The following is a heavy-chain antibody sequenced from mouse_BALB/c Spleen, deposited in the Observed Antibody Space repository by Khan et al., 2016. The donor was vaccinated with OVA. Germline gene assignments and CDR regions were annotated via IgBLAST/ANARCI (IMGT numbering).Heavy chain of an antibody. CDR2: INPYNDGT. V-gene: IGHV1S136*01. D-gene: IGHD1-1*01. J-gene: IGHJ3*01. Sequence: IQLVQSGPELVKPGASVKMSCKASGYTFTNYIIHWMKQKPGQGLEWIGYINPYNDGTKYNEKFKGKATLTSDKSSSTAYMELSGLTSEDSAVYYCARDYVSSFWFAYWGQGTLVTVSA. CDR1: GYTFTNYI. CDR3: ARDYVSSFWFAY.